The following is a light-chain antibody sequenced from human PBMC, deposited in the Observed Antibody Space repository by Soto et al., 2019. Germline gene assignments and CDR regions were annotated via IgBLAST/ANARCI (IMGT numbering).Light chain of an antibody. CDR3: QQSYSTTWT. CDR2: AAS. J-gene: IGKJ1*01. CDR1: QGISTY. Sequence: DIQMTQSPSSLSASVGDRVTITCRASQGISTYLNWYQQKPGKAPKLLIYAASSLQSGVPSRFSGSGSETDVTLTISSLQPEDFAIYSCQQSYSTTWTSGQGTKVDI. V-gene: IGKV1-39*01.